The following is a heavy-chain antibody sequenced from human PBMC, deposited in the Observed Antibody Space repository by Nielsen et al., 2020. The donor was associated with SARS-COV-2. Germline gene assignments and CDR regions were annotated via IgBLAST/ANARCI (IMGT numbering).Heavy chain of an antibody. CDR3: ARDWGLLAYCGGDCYS. Sequence: GESLKISCAASGFTFSSYEMNWVRQAPGKGLEWVANIKQDGSEKYYVDSVKGRFTISRDNAKNSLYLQMNSLRAEDTAVYYCARDWGLLAYCGGDCYSWGQGTLVTVSS. CDR2: IKQDGSEK. CDR1: GFTFSSYE. J-gene: IGHJ5*02. D-gene: IGHD2-21*02. V-gene: IGHV3-7*05.